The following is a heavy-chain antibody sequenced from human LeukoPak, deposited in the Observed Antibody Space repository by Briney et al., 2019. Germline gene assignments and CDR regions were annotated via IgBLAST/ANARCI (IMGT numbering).Heavy chain of an antibody. CDR3: ARAVPAPGTPENAFDI. J-gene: IGHJ3*02. CDR2: ISRDGTLQ. D-gene: IGHD6-13*01. Sequence: GGSLRLSCAASGFTFRSYGMHWVRQAPGEGLEWVAVISRDGTLQYYADSVKGRLTISRDNSQSTLYLHMNSLSTEDTALYYCARAVPAPGTPENAFDIWGQGTMVTVSS. CDR1: GFTFRSYG. V-gene: IGHV3-30*19.